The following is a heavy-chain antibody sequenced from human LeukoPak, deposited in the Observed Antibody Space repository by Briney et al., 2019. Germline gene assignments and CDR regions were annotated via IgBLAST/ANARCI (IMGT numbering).Heavy chain of an antibody. V-gene: IGHV4-39*01. CDR3: ARHYGP. Sequence: SETLSRTCTISGASISSGDYYWGWIRQSPGRGLEWIGTIYYSGSTNYNPSLKSRVTISVDTSENQFSLRLTSVTATDTAVYYCARHYGPWGQGTLVTVSS. J-gene: IGHJ5*02. D-gene: IGHD3-10*01. CDR1: GASISSGDYY. CDR2: IYYSGST.